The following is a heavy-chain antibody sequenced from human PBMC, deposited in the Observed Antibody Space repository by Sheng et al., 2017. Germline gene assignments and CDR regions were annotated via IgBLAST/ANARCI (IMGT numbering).Heavy chain of an antibody. CDR3: TTESNYVDAFDI. D-gene: IGHD4-4*01. J-gene: IGHJ3*02. V-gene: IGHV3-15*01. CDR2: IKSKTDGGTT. Sequence: EVQLVESGGGLVKPGGSLRLSCAASGFTFSNAWMSWVRQAPGKGLEWVGRIKSKTDGGTTDYAAPVKGRFTISRDDSKNTLYLQMNSLKTEDTAVYYCTTESNYVDAFDIWGQGTMVTVSS. CDR1: GFTFSNAW.